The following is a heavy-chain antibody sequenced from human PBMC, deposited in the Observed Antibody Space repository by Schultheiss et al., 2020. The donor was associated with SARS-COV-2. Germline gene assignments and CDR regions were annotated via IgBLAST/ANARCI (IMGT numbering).Heavy chain of an antibody. CDR1: GFTFSSYA. CDR3: ARGDRDIVVVVAAIDYYYGMDV. D-gene: IGHD2-15*01. V-gene: IGHV3-64*01. J-gene: IGHJ6*02. Sequence: GGSLRLSCAASGFTFSSYAMHWVRQAPGKGLEYVSAISSNGGSTYYANSVKGRFTISRDNSKNTLYLQMNSLRAEDTAVYYCARGDRDIVVVVAAIDYYYGMDVWGQGTTVTVSS. CDR2: ISSNGGST.